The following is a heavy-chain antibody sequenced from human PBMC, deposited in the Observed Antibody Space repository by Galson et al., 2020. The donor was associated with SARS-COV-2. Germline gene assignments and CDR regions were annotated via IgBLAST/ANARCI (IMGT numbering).Heavy chain of an antibody. J-gene: IGHJ4*02. CDR3: AKLAEGRRSSEDY. CDR2: ILDSGTT. CDR1: RGSLSYHY. D-gene: IGHD1-26*01. Sequence: ETSETLSLTCTVSRGSLSYHYWSWVRQPPGKGLEWIGYILDSGTTNYNPSLKGRASISRDTPNTQFSLTLNSVTAADTAVYYCAKLAEGRRSSEDYWGQGTLVTVSS. V-gene: IGHV4-59*08.